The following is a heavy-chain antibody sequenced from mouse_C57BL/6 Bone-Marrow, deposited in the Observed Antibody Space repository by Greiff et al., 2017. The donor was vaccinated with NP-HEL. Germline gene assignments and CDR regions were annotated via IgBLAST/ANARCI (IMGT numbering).Heavy chain of an antibody. D-gene: IGHD2-2*01. CDR3: ARGYDSAWFAY. CDR2: IDPSDSYT. V-gene: IGHV1-59*01. Sequence: VQLQQPGAELVRPGTSVKLSCKASGYTFTSYWMHWVKQRPGQGLEWIGVIDPSDSYTNYNQKFKGKATLTVDTSSSTAYMQLSSLTSEDSAVYYCARGYDSAWFAYWGQGTLVTVSA. J-gene: IGHJ3*01. CDR1: GYTFTSYW.